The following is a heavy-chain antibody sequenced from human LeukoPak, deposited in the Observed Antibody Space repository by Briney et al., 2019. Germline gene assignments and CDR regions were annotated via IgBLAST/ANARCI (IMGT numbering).Heavy chain of an antibody. CDR1: GGSISNYY. D-gene: IGHD1-26*01. V-gene: IGHV4-59*08. CDR2: IYYSGST. J-gene: IGHJ3*02. Sequence: SETLSLTCTVSGGSISNYYWSWIRQPPGKGLEWIGYIYYSGSTNYNPSLKSRVTISVDTSKNQFSLKLSSVTAADTAVYYCARRRVGATWLVAFDIWGQGTMVTVSS. CDR3: ARRRVGATWLVAFDI.